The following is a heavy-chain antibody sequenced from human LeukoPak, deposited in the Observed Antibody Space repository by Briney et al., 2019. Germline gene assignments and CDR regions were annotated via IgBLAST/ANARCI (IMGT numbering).Heavy chain of an antibody. CDR2: IRASGDTT. CDR3: AKNFASAWNYYMDV. Sequence: GGSLRLSCTASGFTFSNYAMSWVRQAPGKGLQWVSDIRASGDTTHYTDSVKGRFTISRDNSKNTLYLQMNSLRAEDTAVYYCAKNFASAWNYYMDVWGKGTTVTVSS. J-gene: IGHJ6*03. CDR1: GFTFSNYA. D-gene: IGHD6-19*01. V-gene: IGHV3-23*01.